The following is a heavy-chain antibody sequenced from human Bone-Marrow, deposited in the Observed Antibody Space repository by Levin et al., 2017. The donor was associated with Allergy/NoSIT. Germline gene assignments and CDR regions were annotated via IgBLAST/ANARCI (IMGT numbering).Heavy chain of an antibody. CDR3: ARKGGFTIFGVLTPYGMDV. V-gene: IGHV1-69*01. Sequence: KISCKSSGATFSTHSINWVRQAPGQGLEWMGEVIPLSGTANSAQKFQGRLTITADESTSTAYLELSSLRSEDTAVYYCARKGGFTIFGVLTPYGMDVWGQGTTVTVSS. D-gene: IGHD3-3*01. CDR2: VIPLSGTA. J-gene: IGHJ6*02. CDR1: GATFSTHS.